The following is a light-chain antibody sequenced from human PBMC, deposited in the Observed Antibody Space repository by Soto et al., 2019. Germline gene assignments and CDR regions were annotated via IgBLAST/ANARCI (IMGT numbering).Light chain of an antibody. J-gene: IGLJ1*01. Sequence: QSALTQPRSVSESPGQSVTISCTGTSSDVGGYNFVSWYQKYPGKAPKLMIYDVSKRPSGVPERFSGSKSGNTASLTISGLQAEDEADYYGCSNAGTYAYVFGTGTKLTVL. CDR3: CSNAGTYAYV. CDR2: DVS. CDR1: SSDVGGYNF. V-gene: IGLV2-11*01.